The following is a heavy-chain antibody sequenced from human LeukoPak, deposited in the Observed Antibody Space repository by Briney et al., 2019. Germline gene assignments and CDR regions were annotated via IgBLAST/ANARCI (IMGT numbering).Heavy chain of an antibody. V-gene: IGHV4-38-2*02. CDR3: ARDGARITMPED. CDR1: GYSISSGYY. D-gene: IGHD3-10*01. J-gene: IGHJ4*02. Sequence: SETLSLTCTVSGYSISSGYYWGWIRQPPGKGLEWIGSIYHSGSTYYNPSLKSRVTISVDTSKNQFSLKLSSVTAADTAVYYCARDGARITMPEDWGQGTLVTVSS. CDR2: IYHSGST.